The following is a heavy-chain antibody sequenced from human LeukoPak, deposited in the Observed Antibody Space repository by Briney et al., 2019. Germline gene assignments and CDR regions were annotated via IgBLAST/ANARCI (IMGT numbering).Heavy chain of an antibody. J-gene: IGHJ4*02. V-gene: IGHV3-23*01. D-gene: IGHD3-16*01. CDR3: AREQPGGFDY. CDR2: ISKSGGT. Sequence: RTGGSLRLSCAASGFTFSNYWMSWVRQAPGKGLEWVSVISKSGGTDYADSVKGRSTISRDNSKNTLYLQMNSLRAEDTAVYYCAREQPGGFDYWGQGTLVTVSS. CDR1: GFTFSNYW.